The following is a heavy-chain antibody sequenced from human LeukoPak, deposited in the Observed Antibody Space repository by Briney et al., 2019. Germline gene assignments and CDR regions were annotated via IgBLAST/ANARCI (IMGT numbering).Heavy chain of an antibody. Sequence: SETLSLTCTVSGGSISSSSYYWGWIRQPPGKGLEWIGSIYYSGSTYYNPSLKSRVTISVDTSKNQFPLKLSSVTAADTAVYYCMGYYGSGSYYNFDYWGQGTLVTVSS. CDR3: MGYYGSGSYYNFDY. V-gene: IGHV4-39*01. CDR1: GGSISSSSYY. J-gene: IGHJ4*02. CDR2: IYYSGST. D-gene: IGHD3-10*01.